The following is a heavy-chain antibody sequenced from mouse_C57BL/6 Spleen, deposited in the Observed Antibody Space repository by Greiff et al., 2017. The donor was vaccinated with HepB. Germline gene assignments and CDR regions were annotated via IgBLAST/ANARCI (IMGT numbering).Heavy chain of an antibody. CDR3: ARWDYYGSSYVGYFDV. J-gene: IGHJ1*03. CDR1: GYTFTSYW. V-gene: IGHV1-69*01. Sequence: VQLQQSGAELVMPGASVKLSCKASGYTFTSYWMHWVKQRPGQGLEWIGEIDPSDSYTNYNQKFKGKSTLTVDKSSSTAYMQLSSLTSEDSAVYYCARWDYYGSSYVGYFDVWGTGTTVTVSS. CDR2: IDPSDSYT. D-gene: IGHD1-1*01.